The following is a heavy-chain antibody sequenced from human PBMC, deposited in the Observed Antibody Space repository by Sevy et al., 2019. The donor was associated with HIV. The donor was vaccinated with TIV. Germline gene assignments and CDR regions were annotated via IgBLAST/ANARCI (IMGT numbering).Heavy chain of an antibody. CDR3: ARDHVKDGDLGDYYYFAMDV. V-gene: IGHV3-11*01. J-gene: IGHJ6*02. Sequence: GGSLRLSCAASGFILGDYYMSWIRQAPGKGLEWLSYISDSDDSIYYADSVKGRFTISWDKTKNSLYLQMNSLRAEDTAVYYCARDHVKDGDLGDYYYFAMDVWGQGTTVTVSS. D-gene: IGHD4-17*01. CDR2: ISDSDDSI. CDR1: GFILGDYY.